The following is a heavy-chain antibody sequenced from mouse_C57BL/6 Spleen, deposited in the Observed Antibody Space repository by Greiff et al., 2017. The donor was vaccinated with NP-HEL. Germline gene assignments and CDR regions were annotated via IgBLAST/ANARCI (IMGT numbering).Heavy chain of an antibody. J-gene: IGHJ3*01. D-gene: IGHD1-1*01. CDR3: ARHGSSYVRFAY. CDR2: ISSGGSYT. CDR1: GFTFSSYG. Sequence: EVKLVESGGDLVKPGGSLKLSCAASGFTFSSYGMSWVRQTPDKRLEWVATISSGGSYTYYPDSVKGRFTISRDNAKNTLYLQMSSLKSEDTAMYYCARHGSSYVRFAYWGQGTLVTVSA. V-gene: IGHV5-6*01.